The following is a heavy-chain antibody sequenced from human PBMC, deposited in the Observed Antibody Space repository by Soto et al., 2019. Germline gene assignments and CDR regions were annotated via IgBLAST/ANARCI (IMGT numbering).Heavy chain of an antibody. CDR2: ISSSSSYI. CDR3: ARDSSGWYGSTYGMDV. Sequence: GGSLRLSCAASGLTFSGYSMNWVRQAPGKGLEWVSSISSSSSYIYYADSVKGRFTITRDNAKNSLYLQMNSLRAEDTAVYYCARDSSGWYGSTYGMDVWGQGTTVTVSS. D-gene: IGHD6-19*01. V-gene: IGHV3-21*01. CDR1: GLTFSGYS. J-gene: IGHJ6*02.